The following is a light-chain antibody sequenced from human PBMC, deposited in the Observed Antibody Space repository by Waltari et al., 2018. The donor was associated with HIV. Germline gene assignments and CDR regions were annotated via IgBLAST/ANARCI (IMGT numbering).Light chain of an antibody. CDR1: TSNIGRKP. Sequence: QSVLTQPPSASGTPGQRVTLSCPASTSNIGRKPVTWYQHPPGTAPKLLIYNNNLRPSGVPDRFSGSKSGTSASLAISGLQSEDEADYYCAAWDDSLLYVFGTGTKVTVL. J-gene: IGLJ1*01. V-gene: IGLV1-44*01. CDR2: NNN. CDR3: AAWDDSLLYV.